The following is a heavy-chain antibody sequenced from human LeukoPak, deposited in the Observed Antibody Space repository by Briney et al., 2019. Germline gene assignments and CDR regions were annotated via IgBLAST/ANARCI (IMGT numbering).Heavy chain of an antibody. CDR1: GYTFTGYY. CDR3: AREAYYDSGRAFDI. D-gene: IGHD3-22*01. Sequence: ASVKVSCKASGYTFTGYYMHWVRQAPGQGLEWMGWINPNSGGTNYAQKFQGRVTMTRDTSISTAYMELSRLRSDDTAVYYCAREAYYDSGRAFDIWGQGTMVTVSS. J-gene: IGHJ3*02. CDR2: INPNSGGT. V-gene: IGHV1-2*02.